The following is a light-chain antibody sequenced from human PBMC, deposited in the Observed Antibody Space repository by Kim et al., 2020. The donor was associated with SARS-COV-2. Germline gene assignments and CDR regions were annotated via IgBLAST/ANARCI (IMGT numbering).Light chain of an antibody. CDR3: SSYAGRNDLV. J-gene: IGLJ2*01. V-gene: IGLV2-8*01. CDR1: SSDVGRYNY. CDR2: DVT. Sequence: GQSVDIHCTGTSSDVGRYNYVSWYQHHPGKAPKLIIYDVTKRPTGVPDRFSGSKSGNTASLTVSGLQAEDEADYYCSSYAGRNDLVFGGGTQLTVL.